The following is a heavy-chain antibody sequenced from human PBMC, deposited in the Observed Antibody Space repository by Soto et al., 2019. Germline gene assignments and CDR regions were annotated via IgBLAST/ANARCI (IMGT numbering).Heavy chain of an antibody. Sequence: GGSLRLSCAASGFTFSSYAMSWVRQAPGKGLEWVSAISGSGGSTYYADSVKGRFTISRDNSKNTLYLQMNSLRAEDTAVYYCARDFGESEGYYFECWGQGTLVTVSS. D-gene: IGHD3-10*01. CDR2: ISGSGGST. CDR3: ARDFGESEGYYFEC. J-gene: IGHJ4*02. V-gene: IGHV3-23*01. CDR1: GFTFSSYA.